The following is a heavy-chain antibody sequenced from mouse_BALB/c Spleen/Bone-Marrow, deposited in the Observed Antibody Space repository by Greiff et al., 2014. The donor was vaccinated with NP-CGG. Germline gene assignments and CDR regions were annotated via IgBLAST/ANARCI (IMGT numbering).Heavy chain of an antibody. CDR1: GISITTGNYR. J-gene: IGHJ2*01. CDR2: IYYSGTI. V-gene: IGHV3-5*02. Sequence: DVHLVESGPGLVKPSQTVSLTCTVTGISITTGNYRWSWIRQFPGNKLEWIGYIYYSGTITYNPSLTSRTTITRDTSKNQFFLEMNPLTAEDTATYYCARFYGNYFDYWGQGTTLTVSS. CDR3: ARFYGNYFDY. D-gene: IGHD2-1*01.